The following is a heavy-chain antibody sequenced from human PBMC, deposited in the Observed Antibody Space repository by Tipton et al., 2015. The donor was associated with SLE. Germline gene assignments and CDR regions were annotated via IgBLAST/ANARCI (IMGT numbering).Heavy chain of an antibody. V-gene: IGHV4-34*01. D-gene: IGHD2-8*01. CDR3: ARHPNCINGVCPWYFDL. J-gene: IGHJ2*01. CDR1: GGSFSGYY. Sequence: LRLSCAVYGGSFSGYYWSWIRQPPGKGPEWIGEINHSGSTNYNPSLKSRVTISVDTSKNQFSLNVSSVTAADTALYYCARHPNCINGVCPWYFDLWGRGTLVTVSS. CDR2: INHSGST.